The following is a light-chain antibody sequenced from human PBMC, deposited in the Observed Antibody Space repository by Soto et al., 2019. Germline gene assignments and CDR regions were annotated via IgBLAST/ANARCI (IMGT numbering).Light chain of an antibody. CDR3: HQYAASPLT. CDR2: GAS. CDR1: QSVGRNF. Sequence: EIVLTQSPGTLSLSPGGSTTLSCRASQSVGRNFLAWYQQKPGRAPRLLIHGASYRATGVPDRFSGSGSETDFTLTISRLEPEDFAVYYCHQYAASPLTFGGGTKVEIK. V-gene: IGKV3-20*01. J-gene: IGKJ4*01.